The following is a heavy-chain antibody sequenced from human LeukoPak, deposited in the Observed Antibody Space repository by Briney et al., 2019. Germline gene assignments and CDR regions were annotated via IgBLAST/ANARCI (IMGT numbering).Heavy chain of an antibody. Sequence: GGSLRLSCAASGFTVSSNHMSWVHQAPGKGLEWASIIYSSGTTYYAESVKGRFTISRDNSKNMLYLQMNSLRAEDTAVYYCGSSGTDTRFDYWGQGTLVTVSS. V-gene: IGHV3-53*01. CDR2: IYSSGTT. D-gene: IGHD3-10*01. CDR1: GFTVSSNH. CDR3: GSSGTDTRFDY. J-gene: IGHJ4*02.